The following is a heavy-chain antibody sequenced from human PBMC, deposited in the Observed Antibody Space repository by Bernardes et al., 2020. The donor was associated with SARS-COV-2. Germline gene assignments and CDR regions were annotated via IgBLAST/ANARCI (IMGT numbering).Heavy chain of an antibody. D-gene: IGHD4-17*01. J-gene: IGHJ4*02. CDR3: ARWSDGGDY. Sequence: SEPLSLTCTVSGGSIRNYHWSWIRQPPGKGLEYIGDVYYSGSPNYNPFLKSRVTISVDMSKNQFSLKLTSVTAADTAVYYCARWSDGGDYWGQGTLVTVSS. CDR2: VYYSGSP. V-gene: IGHV4-59*01. CDR1: GGSIRNYH.